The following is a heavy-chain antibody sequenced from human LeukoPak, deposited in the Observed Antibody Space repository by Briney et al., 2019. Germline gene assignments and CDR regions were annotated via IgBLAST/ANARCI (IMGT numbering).Heavy chain of an antibody. V-gene: IGHV3-21*01. CDR2: ISSSSSYI. D-gene: IGHD2-2*01. CDR1: GFTFSSYS. Sequence: PGGCLRLSCAASGFTFSSYSRNWVRQAPGKGLEWVSSISSSSSYIYYADSVKGRFTTSRDNAKNSLYLQMNSLRADDTAVYYCTSGEGIVPADPYIDHWGQGPLVTVSS. J-gene: IGHJ4*02. CDR3: TSGEGIVPADPYIDH.